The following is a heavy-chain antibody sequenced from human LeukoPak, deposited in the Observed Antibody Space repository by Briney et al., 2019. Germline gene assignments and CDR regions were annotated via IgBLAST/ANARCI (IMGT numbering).Heavy chain of an antibody. D-gene: IGHD1-26*01. Sequence: PSETLSLTCAVSGGSISSSNWWNWVRQSPGKGLEWIGEIYHSGSTNYNPSLKSRVTISLDKSKNQFSLKLTSVTAADTAVYYCARGRSGEPNLYFDYWGQGTLVTVSS. CDR3: ARGRSGEPNLYFDY. J-gene: IGHJ4*02. V-gene: IGHV4-4*02. CDR2: IYHSGST. CDR1: GGSISSSNW.